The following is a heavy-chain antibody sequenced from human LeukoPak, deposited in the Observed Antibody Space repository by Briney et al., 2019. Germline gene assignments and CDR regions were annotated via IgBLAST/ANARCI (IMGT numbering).Heavy chain of an antibody. CDR3: ARGLCGGDCYSD. Sequence: GVLRLSCAASGFTFSSYFMNWVRQAPGKGLEWVSSISSTSSYIYYADSVKGRFTISRDNAKNSLYLQMNSLRAEDTAAYYCARGLCGGDCYSDWGQGTLVTVSS. CDR1: GFTFSSYF. CDR2: ISSTSSYI. J-gene: IGHJ4*02. D-gene: IGHD2-21*02. V-gene: IGHV3-21*01.